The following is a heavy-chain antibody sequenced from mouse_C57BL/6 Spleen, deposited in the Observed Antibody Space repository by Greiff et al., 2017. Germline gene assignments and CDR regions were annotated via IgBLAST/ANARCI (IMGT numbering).Heavy chain of an antibody. CDR1: GYTFTEYT. J-gene: IGHJ3*01. D-gene: IGHD2-4*01. CDR2: FYPGSGSI. V-gene: IGHV1-62-2*01. CDR3: ARHEDRLRGFAY. Sequence: VKLVESGAELVKPGASVKLSCKASGYTFTEYTIHWVKQRSGQGLEWIGWFYPGSGSIKYNEKFKDKATLTADKSSSTVYMELSRLTSEDSAVYFCARHEDRLRGFAYWGQGTLVTVSA.